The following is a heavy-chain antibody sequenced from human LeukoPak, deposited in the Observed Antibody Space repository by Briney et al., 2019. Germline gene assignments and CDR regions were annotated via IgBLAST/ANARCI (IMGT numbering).Heavy chain of an antibody. Sequence: GGSLRLSCAASGFTFSSYWMHWVRQAPGKGLVWVSRINSDGSSTSYADSVKGRFTISRDNAKNTLYLQMNSLRAEDTAVYYCARVPNYGDYVYAFDIWGQGTMVTVSS. D-gene: IGHD4-17*01. CDR3: ARVPNYGDYVYAFDI. CDR2: INSDGSST. CDR1: GFTFSSYW. V-gene: IGHV3-74*01. J-gene: IGHJ3*02.